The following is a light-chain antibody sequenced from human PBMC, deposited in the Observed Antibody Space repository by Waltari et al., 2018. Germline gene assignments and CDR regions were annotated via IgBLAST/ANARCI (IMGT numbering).Light chain of an antibody. V-gene: IGKV3-15*01. Sequence: EIVTTQSPATLSVSPGERATLSCRASQSVTSSHLAWYQQKPGQPPRLLIYGVSTRATGIPARFSGSGSGTEFTLTISSLQSEDFAVYYCQQYNNWPLTFGGGTKVEIK. CDR3: QQYNNWPLT. CDR1: QSVTSSH. J-gene: IGKJ4*01. CDR2: GVS.